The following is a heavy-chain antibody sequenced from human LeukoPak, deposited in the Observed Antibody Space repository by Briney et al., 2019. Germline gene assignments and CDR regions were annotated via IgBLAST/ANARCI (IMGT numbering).Heavy chain of an antibody. Sequence: GASVKVSCKASGYTFTSYDINWVRQATGQGLEWMGWMNPNSGNTGYAQKLQGRVTMTRNTSISTAYMELSSLRSEDTAVYYCAREVGGYSYGTRNPFDYWGQGTLVTVSS. CDR2: MNPNSGNT. J-gene: IGHJ4*02. CDR1: GYTFTSYD. CDR3: AREVGGYSYGTRNPFDY. V-gene: IGHV1-8*01. D-gene: IGHD5-18*01.